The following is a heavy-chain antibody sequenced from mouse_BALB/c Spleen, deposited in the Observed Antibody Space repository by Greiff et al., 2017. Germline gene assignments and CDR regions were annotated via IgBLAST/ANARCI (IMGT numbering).Heavy chain of an antibody. Sequence: VQLKQSGPELVKPGASVKMSCKASGYTFTSYVMHWVKQKPGQGLEWIGYINPYNDGTKYNEKFKGKATLTSDKSSSTAYMELSSLTSEDSAVYYCARSGFITTVVAKGAMDYWGQGTSVTVSS. CDR1: GYTFTSYV. D-gene: IGHD1-1*01. J-gene: IGHJ4*01. V-gene: IGHV1-14*01. CDR3: ARSGFITTVVAKGAMDY. CDR2: INPYNDGT.